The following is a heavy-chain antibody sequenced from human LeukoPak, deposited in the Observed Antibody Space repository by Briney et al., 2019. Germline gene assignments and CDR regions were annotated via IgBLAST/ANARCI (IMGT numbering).Heavy chain of an antibody. CDR1: GYTYTSYG. J-gene: IGHJ6*03. CDR3: ARMKQQLVRWNYYYNMDV. D-gene: IGHD6-13*01. Sequence: ASVKVSCKASGYTYTSYGISWVRQAPGQGLEWMGWISAYNGNTNYAQKLLGRVTMTTDTSTSTAYMELRSLRSDDTAVYYCARMKQQLVRWNYYYNMDVWGKGTTVTVSS. CDR2: ISAYNGNT. V-gene: IGHV1-18*01.